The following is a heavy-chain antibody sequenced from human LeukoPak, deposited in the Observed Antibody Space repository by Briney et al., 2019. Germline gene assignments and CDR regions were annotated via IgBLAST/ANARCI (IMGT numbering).Heavy chain of an antibody. CDR3: ARDKAGTMVRGVINGMDV. Sequence: SGTLSLTCAVSGGSISSSNWWSWVRQPPGKGLEWIGEIYHSGSTNYNPSLKSRVTISVDTCKKQFSLKLSSVTAADTAVYYCARDKAGTMVRGVINGMDVWGQGTTVTVSS. CDR2: IYHSGST. V-gene: IGHV4-4*02. J-gene: IGHJ6*02. CDR1: GGSISSSNW. D-gene: IGHD3-10*01.